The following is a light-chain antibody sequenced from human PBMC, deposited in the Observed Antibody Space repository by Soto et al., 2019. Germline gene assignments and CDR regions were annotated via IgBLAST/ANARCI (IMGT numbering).Light chain of an antibody. Sequence: VLTQPRSVSGSPGQSVAISCTGTSTDVGGYNYVSWFQHHPGQAPKVMIYDVDKRPSGVPDRFSGSKSGNTASLTISGLQAEDEADYYCCSYAGGPYVFGGGTKVTVL. CDR3: CSYAGGPYV. J-gene: IGLJ1*01. CDR1: STDVGGYNY. CDR2: DVD. V-gene: IGLV2-11*01.